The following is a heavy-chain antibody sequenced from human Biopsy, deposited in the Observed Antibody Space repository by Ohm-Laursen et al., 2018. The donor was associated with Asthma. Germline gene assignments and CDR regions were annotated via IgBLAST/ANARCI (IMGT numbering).Heavy chain of an antibody. CDR2: IYYSGST. J-gene: IGHJ4*02. CDR3: ARDFVDSAMDYFDY. V-gene: IGHV4-31*03. D-gene: IGHD5-18*01. Sequence: TLSLTCTVSYGSITSGGYYWTWIRQHPGKGLEWIGFIYYSGSTYYNPSLKSRVTISVDTSKNQFSLKLSSLTAADTAVYYCARDFVDSAMDYFDYWGQGTLVTVSS. CDR1: YGSITSGGYY.